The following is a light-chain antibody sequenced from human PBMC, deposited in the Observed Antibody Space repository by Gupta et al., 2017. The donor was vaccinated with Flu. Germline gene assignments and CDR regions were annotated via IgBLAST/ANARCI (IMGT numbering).Light chain of an antibody. Sequence: DIQMTLSPPTLSAFVADRVTITCRASQSISTWLGWYQQKPGKAPKLLNYKASTFERWVPSRFGGGASGTEFTLTIRRLQPDDFTTYYCQRYNSYPWTFGQGTKVDIK. CDR3: QRYNSYPWT. J-gene: IGKJ1*01. V-gene: IGKV1-5*03. CDR2: KAS. CDR1: QSISTW.